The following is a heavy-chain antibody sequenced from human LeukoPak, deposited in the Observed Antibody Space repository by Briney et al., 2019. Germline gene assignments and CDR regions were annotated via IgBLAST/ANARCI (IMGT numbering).Heavy chain of an antibody. CDR3: AKDRGTAKVGGLGY. J-gene: IGHJ4*02. CDR2: IWYDGSNK. CDR1: GFTFSSYG. V-gene: IGHV3-33*06. Sequence: GGSLRLSCAASGFTFSSYGMHWVRQAPGKGLEWVAVIWYDGSNKYYADSVKGRFTISRDNSKNTLYLQMNSLRAEDTAVYYCAKDRGTAKVGGLGYWGQGTLVTVSS. D-gene: IGHD5-18*01.